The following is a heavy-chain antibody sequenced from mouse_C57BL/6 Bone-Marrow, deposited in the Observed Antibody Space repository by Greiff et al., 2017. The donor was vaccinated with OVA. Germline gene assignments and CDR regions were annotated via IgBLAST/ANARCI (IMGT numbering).Heavy chain of an antibody. Sequence: QVHVKQSGAELVRPGASVTLSCKASGYTFTDYEMHWVKQTPVHGLEWIGAIDPETGGTAYNQKFKGKAILTADKSSSTAYMELRSLTSEDSAVYYCTRSNYEDYAMDYWGQGTSVTVSS. CDR2: IDPETGGT. CDR3: TRSNYEDYAMDY. D-gene: IGHD1-1*01. J-gene: IGHJ4*01. V-gene: IGHV1-15*01. CDR1: GYTFTDYE.